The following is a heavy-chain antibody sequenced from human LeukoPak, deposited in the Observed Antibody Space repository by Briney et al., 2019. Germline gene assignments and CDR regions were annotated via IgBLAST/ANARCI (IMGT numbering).Heavy chain of an antibody. CDR1: GGYIITSGHY. D-gene: IGHD4-23*01. CDR3: ARERSSSGGHNWFDP. J-gene: IGHJ5*02. V-gene: IGHV4-39*07. CDR2: VYYTGVT. Sequence: SETLSLTCIVSGGYIITSGHYWGWIRQPPGKGLEWIGSVYYTGVTSTNPFFRSRMSISVDTSKNQFSLNLTSVTAADAAVYYCARERSSSGGHNWFDPWGQGTLVTVSS.